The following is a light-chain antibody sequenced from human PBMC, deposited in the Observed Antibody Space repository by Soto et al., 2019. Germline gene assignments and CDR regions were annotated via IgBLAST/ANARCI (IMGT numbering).Light chain of an antibody. Sequence: QSVLTQPPSASGTPGQRVTISCSGSSSNIGSNTVNWYQQLPGTAPKLLIYSNNQRPSGVPGRFSGSKSGTSASLAISGLQAEDEADYYCAAWDDSLHGLVFGGGTKLTVL. CDR3: AAWDDSLHGLV. J-gene: IGLJ2*01. V-gene: IGLV1-44*01. CDR1: SSNIGSNT. CDR2: SNN.